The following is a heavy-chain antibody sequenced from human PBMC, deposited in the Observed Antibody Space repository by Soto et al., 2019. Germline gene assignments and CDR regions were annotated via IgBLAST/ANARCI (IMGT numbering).Heavy chain of an antibody. CDR2: IYYSGST. V-gene: IGHV4-31*03. CDR1: GGSISSGGYY. D-gene: IGHD6-19*01. CDR3: ARVRSIAVVFDY. Sequence: SETLSLTCTVSGGSISSGGYYWSWIRQHPGKGLEWIGYIYYSGSTYYNPSLKSRVTISVDTSKNQFSLKLSSVTAADTAVYYCARVRSIAVVFDYWGQGTLVTVSS. J-gene: IGHJ4*02.